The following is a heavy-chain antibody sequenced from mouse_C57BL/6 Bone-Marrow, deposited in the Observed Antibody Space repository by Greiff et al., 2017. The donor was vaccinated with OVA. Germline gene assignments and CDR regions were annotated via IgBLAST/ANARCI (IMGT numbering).Heavy chain of an antibody. D-gene: IGHD2-5*01. Sequence: VQLQQPGTDLVKPGASVKLSCKASGYTFTSYWMHWVKQRPGQGLEWIGNINPSNGGTNYNEKFKSKATLTVDKSSSTAYMQLSSLTSEDSAVYYGARSYDSNFAWFAYWGQGTLVTVSA. J-gene: IGHJ3*01. CDR3: ARSYDSNFAWFAY. CDR1: GYTFTSYW. CDR2: INPSNGGT. V-gene: IGHV1-53*01.